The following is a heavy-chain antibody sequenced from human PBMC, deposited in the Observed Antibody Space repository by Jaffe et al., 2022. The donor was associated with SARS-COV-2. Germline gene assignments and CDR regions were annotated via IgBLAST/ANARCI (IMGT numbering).Heavy chain of an antibody. CDR2: IYYSGST. Sequence: QVQLQESGPGLVKPSETLSLTCTVSGGSVSSGSYYWSWIRQPPGKGLEWIGYIYYSGSTNYNPSLKSRVTISVDTSKNQFSLKLSSVTAADTAVYYCAREVVGYCSGGSCYPIPNFDYWGQGTLVTVSS. CDR1: GGSVSSGSYY. D-gene: IGHD2-15*01. V-gene: IGHV4-61*01. J-gene: IGHJ4*02. CDR3: AREVVGYCSGGSCYPIPNFDY.